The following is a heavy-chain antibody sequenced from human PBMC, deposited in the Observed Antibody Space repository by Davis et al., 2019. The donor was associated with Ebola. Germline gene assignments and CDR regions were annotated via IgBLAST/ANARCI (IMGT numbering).Heavy chain of an antibody. V-gene: IGHV4-59*12. D-gene: IGHD3-16*01. J-gene: IGHJ6*02. CDR2: VYYSGTT. CDR1: GGSISNYY. Sequence: SETLSLTCTLSGGSISNYYWTWIRQSPGKGLEWIGNVYYSGTTHYNPSLKSRATISVDTSENHFSLRLRSVTTADTAVYYCARDHGAGNLDVWGQGTTVTVSS. CDR3: ARDHGAGNLDV.